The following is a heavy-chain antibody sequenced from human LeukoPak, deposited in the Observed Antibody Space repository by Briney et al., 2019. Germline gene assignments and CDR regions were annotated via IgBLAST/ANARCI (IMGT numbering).Heavy chain of an antibody. CDR1: GFTFSNAW. D-gene: IGHD6-13*01. J-gene: IGHJ4*02. CDR3: TTDQVGSSWPYYFDY. V-gene: IGHV3-15*01. CDR2: IKSKTDGGTT. Sequence: GGSLRLSCAASGFTFSNAWMSWVRQAPGKGLEWVGRIKSKTDGGTTDYAAPVKGRFTTSRDDSKNTLYLQMNSLKTGDTAVYYCTTDQVGSSWPYYFDYWGQGTLVTVSS.